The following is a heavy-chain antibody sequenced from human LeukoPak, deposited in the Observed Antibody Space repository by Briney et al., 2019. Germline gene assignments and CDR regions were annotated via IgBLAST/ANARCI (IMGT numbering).Heavy chain of an antibody. D-gene: IGHD3-10*01. Sequence: GESLRLSCAASRFTSSRYWMHWVRQAPGGGLVWVSRIDEHGTTIDYADSVRDRFTISRDNAKNTLYLHMNSLRAEDTAMYYCARDVGGAGSHWGQGSLVTVSS. CDR2: IDEHGTTI. V-gene: IGHV3-74*01. CDR3: ARDVGGAGSH. CDR1: RFTSSRYW. J-gene: IGHJ4*02.